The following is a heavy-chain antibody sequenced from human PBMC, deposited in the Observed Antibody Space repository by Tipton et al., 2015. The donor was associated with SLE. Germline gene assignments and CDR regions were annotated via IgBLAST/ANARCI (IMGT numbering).Heavy chain of an antibody. V-gene: IGHV4-38-2*02. CDR2: IYHSGST. D-gene: IGHD6-13*01. Sequence: TLSLTCTVSGYSITSGYYWGWIRQSPGKGLEWIGSIYHSGSTYYNPSLKSRVIISVDTSENQFSLKLSSVTAADTAVYYCAVSLGAAAGWGYFDPWGQGTLVTVSS. J-gene: IGHJ5*02. CDR1: GYSITSGYY. CDR3: AVSLGAAAGWGYFDP.